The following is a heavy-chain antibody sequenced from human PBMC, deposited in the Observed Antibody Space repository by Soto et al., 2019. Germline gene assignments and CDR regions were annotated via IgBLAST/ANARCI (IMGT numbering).Heavy chain of an antibody. V-gene: IGHV3-30*03. J-gene: IGHJ4*02. CDR3: AIWNGGFDY. CDR1: GFTFSSYG. D-gene: IGHD3-16*01. CDR2: ISYDGSYK. Sequence: QVQLVESGGGVVQPGRSLRLSCAASGFTFSSYGMHWVRQAPGKGLEWVAVISYDGSYKYYADSVKGRFTISRDNSKNPLYLQMNSLRAENTAVYYCAIWNGGFDYWGQGTLVTVSS.